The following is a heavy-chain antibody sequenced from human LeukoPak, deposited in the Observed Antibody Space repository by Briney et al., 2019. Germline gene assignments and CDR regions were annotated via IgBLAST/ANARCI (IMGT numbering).Heavy chain of an antibody. D-gene: IGHD6-13*01. J-gene: IGHJ5*02. Sequence: SETLSLTCTVSGAPITRYYWSWIRQPPGKGLEWIGYIYYTGSANYNPSLKSRVSISVDTSKNQFSLRLSSVTAADTAVYYCARVDSSSWSVWFDPWGQGTLVTVSS. CDR1: GAPITRYY. CDR2: IYYTGSA. V-gene: IGHV4-59*12. CDR3: ARVDSSSWSVWFDP.